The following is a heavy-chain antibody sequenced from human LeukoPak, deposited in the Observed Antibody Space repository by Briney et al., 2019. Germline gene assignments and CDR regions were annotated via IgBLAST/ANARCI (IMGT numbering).Heavy chain of an antibody. CDR2: IYYSGST. Sequence: PSETLSLTCTVSGGSISSYYWSWIRQPPGKGLEWIGYIYYSGSTNYNPSLKSRVTISVDTSKNQFSLKLSSVTAADTAVHYCARDRSHDYYYYGMDVWGQGTTVTVSS. V-gene: IGHV4-59*01. CDR1: GGSISSYY. J-gene: IGHJ6*02. CDR3: ARDRSHDYYYYGMDV.